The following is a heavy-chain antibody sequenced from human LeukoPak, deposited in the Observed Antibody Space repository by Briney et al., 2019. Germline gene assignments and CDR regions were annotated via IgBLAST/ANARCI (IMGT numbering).Heavy chain of an antibody. V-gene: IGHV4-61*02. CDR2: IYTSGST. Sequence: SQTLSLTCTVSSGSISSSNYYWSWIRQPAGTGLEWIGRIYTSGSTNYNPSLKSRVTISVDTSKNQFSLKLSSVTAADTAVYYCARDGSYYFDYWGQGTLVTVSS. J-gene: IGHJ4*02. D-gene: IGHD1-26*01. CDR3: ARDGSYYFDY. CDR1: SGSISSSNYY.